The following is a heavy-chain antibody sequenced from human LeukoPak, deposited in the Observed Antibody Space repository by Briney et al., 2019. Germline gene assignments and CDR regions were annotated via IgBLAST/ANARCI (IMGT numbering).Heavy chain of an antibody. CDR3: AKDGLRRTPFDI. CDR1: VFVFSSYA. D-gene: IGHD3-16*01. CDR2: ISGSGGST. V-gene: IGHV3-23*01. Sequence: GGSMILSCAASVFVFSSYAISWVRHAPWKGLEWVSAISGSGGSTYYADSVKGRFTISRDNSKNTLYLQMNSLRAEDTAVYYCAKDGLRRTPFDIWGQGTMVTVSS. J-gene: IGHJ3*02.